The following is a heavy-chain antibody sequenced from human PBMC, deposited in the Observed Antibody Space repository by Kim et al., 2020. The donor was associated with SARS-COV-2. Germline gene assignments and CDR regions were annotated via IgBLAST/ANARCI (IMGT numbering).Heavy chain of an antibody. CDR1: GFTFSSYA. Sequence: GGSLRLSCAASGFTFSSYAMSWVRQAPGKGLEWVSAISGSGGSTYYADSVKGRFTISRDNSKNTLYLQMNSLRAEDTAVYYCAKTIAVAGKMSGGYWGQGTLVTVSS. V-gene: IGHV3-23*01. CDR2: ISGSGGST. CDR3: AKTIAVAGKMSGGY. J-gene: IGHJ4*02. D-gene: IGHD6-19*01.